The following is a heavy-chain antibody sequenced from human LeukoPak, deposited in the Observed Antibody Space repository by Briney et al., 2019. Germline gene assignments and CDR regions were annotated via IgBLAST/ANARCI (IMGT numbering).Heavy chain of an antibody. J-gene: IGHJ4*02. D-gene: IGHD6-13*01. V-gene: IGHV4-61*02. CDR2: IYTSGST. Sequence: SQTLSLTCTVSGGSISSGSYYWSWIRQPAGKGLEWIGRIYTSGSTNYNPSLKSRVTISVDTSKNQFSLKLSSVTAADTAVYYCASSQAGDFDYWGQGTLVTVSS. CDR1: GGSISSGSYY. CDR3: ASSQAGDFDY.